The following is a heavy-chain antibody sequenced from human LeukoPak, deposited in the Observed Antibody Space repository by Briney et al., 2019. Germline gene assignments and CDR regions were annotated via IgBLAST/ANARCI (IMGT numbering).Heavy chain of an antibody. CDR2: IKEDGSEK. Sequence: GGSLRLSCAASGFSFSDFWMNWVRQAPGKGLERLPNIKEDGSEKHYVDSVKGRFTISRDNAKNSLYLQKNSLRAEDTAVYYCAGSSLGSSSAYRHFDYWGQGNLVTVSS. CDR3: AGSSLGSSSAYRHFDY. V-gene: IGHV3-7*01. CDR1: GFSFSDFW. D-gene: IGHD6-6*01. J-gene: IGHJ4*02.